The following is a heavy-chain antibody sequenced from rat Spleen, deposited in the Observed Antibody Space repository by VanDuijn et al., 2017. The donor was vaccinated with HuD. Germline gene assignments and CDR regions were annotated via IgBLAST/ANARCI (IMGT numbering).Heavy chain of an antibody. D-gene: IGHD1-9*01. CDR3: VRREAYYGYNDY. CDR2: ISYDGSST. CDR1: GFTFSDYN. Sequence: EVQLVESGGGLVQPGRSLKLSCAASGFTFSDYNMAWVRQAPKKGLEWVATISYDGSSTYYRESVKGRFIISRDSGKSTLYLQMDSLRSEDTATYYCVRREAYYGYNDYWGQGVMVTVSS. J-gene: IGHJ2*01. V-gene: IGHV5-7*01.